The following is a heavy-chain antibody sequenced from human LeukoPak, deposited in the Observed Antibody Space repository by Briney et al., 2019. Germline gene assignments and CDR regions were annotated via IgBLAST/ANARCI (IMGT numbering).Heavy chain of an antibody. V-gene: IGHV3-66*01. J-gene: IGHJ6*02. CDR3: ARDLPLDPYDSSGYPRLYYYYGMDV. CDR1: GFTFSSYV. Sequence: GGSLRLSCAASGFTFSSYVMNWVRQAPGKGLEWVSVIYSGGSTYYADSVKGRFTISRDNSKNTLYLQMNSLRAEDTAVYYCARDLPLDPYDSSGYPRLYYYYGMDVWGQGTTVTVSS. CDR2: IYSGGST. D-gene: IGHD3-22*01.